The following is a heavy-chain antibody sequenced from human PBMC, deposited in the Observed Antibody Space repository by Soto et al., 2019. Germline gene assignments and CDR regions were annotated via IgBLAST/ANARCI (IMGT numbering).Heavy chain of an antibody. CDR2: ISAYNGNT. J-gene: IGHJ4*02. V-gene: IGHV1-18*01. CDR3: ARGPNPYYCDY. CDR1: GYTFTSYG. Sequence: GASVKVSCKASGYTFTSYGISWVRQAPGQGLEWMGWISAYNGNTNYAQKLQGRVTMTTDASASTAYMELSSLRSEDTAVYYCARGPNPYYCDYWGQGTLVTVSS.